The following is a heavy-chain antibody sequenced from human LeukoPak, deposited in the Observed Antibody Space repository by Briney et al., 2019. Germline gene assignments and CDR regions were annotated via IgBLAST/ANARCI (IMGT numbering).Heavy chain of an antibody. D-gene: IGHD6-6*01. Sequence: GGSLRLSCAASGFTFTTYDMNWVRQAPGKGLEWVSYISRNSGFIYYADSVKGRFTISRDNAKNSLYLQMNSLRGEDMAVYYRARDDASTARASGMDVWGKGTTVTVSS. J-gene: IGHJ6*04. CDR3: ARDDASTARASGMDV. CDR1: GFTFTTYD. V-gene: IGHV3-21*01. CDR2: ISRNSGFI.